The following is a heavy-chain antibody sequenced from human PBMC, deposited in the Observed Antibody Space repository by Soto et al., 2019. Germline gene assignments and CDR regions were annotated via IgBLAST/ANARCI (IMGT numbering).Heavy chain of an antibody. Sequence: PGGSLRLSXAASGFTFSSYAMSWVRQAPGKGLEWVSAISGSGGSTYYADSVKGRFTISRDNSKNTLYLQMNSLRAEDTAVYYCAKGLRFLEWLWSLRLGGMDVWGQGTTVTVSS. CDR3: AKGLRFLEWLWSLRLGGMDV. V-gene: IGHV3-23*01. D-gene: IGHD3-3*01. CDR1: GFTFSSYA. CDR2: ISGSGGST. J-gene: IGHJ6*02.